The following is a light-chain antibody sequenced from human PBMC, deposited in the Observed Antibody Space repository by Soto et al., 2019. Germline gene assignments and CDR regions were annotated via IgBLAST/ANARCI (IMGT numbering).Light chain of an antibody. CDR2: DAS. CDR3: QQYNYYPTWT. CDR1: QNINSR. V-gene: IGKV1-5*01. Sequence: DIQMTQSPSTLSASVGDRVTITCRASQNINSRLAWYQQRPGKAPKLLIFDASTVESGVPSRFSGSGSGTEFALTISSLQPDGFATYFCQQYNYYPTWTLGQGTKV. J-gene: IGKJ1*01.